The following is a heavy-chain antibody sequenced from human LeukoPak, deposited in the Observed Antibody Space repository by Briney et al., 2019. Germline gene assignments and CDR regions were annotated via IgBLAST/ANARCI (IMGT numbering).Heavy chain of an antibody. J-gene: IGHJ4*02. V-gene: IGHV6-1*01. CDR3: ARELRRIFEY. CDR2: TYYRSRWYN. Sequence: SQTLSLTCAISGDSVSSNSAAWNWIRQSPSRGLEWLGRTYYRSRWYNDYAVSLKSRITIIPDTSKNQFSLQLNSVILEDTAVYFCARELRRIFEYWDQGSLVTVS. CDR1: GDSVSSNSAA.